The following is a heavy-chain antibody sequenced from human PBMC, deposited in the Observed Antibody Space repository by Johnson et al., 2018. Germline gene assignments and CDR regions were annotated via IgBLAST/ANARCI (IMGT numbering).Heavy chain of an antibody. J-gene: IGHJ1*01. D-gene: IGHD3-22*01. Sequence: VQLVQSGGGLVEARGTLGLSCAASGFTFRSYSMNWVRQAPGKGLEWVSSISSSGRYIYYADSAKGRLTISRDNAKNSLYLQMNSLRAEDTAVYYCARDNLYDYDSSAYYFGGYFQHWGQGTLVTVSS. V-gene: IGHV3-21*01. CDR1: GFTFRSYS. CDR3: ARDNLYDYDSSAYYFGGYFQH. CDR2: ISSSGRYI.